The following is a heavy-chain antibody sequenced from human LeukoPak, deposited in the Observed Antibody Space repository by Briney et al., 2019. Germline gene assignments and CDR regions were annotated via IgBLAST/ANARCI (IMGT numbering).Heavy chain of an antibody. Sequence: PSETLSLTCTASGGSVSSGSYYWSWIRQPPGKGLEWIGNIYYSGSTNYNPSLKSRVTISVDTSKNQFSLKLSSVTAADTAVYYCARVSITIFFDYWGQGTLVTVSS. CDR1: GGSVSSGSYY. V-gene: IGHV4-61*01. J-gene: IGHJ4*02. CDR3: ARVSITIFFDY. D-gene: IGHD3-9*01. CDR2: IYYSGST.